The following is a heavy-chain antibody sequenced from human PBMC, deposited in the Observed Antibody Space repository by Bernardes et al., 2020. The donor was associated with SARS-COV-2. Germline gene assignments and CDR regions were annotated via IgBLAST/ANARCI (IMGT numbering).Heavy chain of an antibody. CDR2: ISYDATKK. V-gene: IGHV3-30*03. D-gene: IGHD6-25*01. Sequence: GESLLLSCAASGFTFSNYGMHWVRQAPGKGLEWVAVISYDATKKYYADSVKGRFTVSRDNSKNTLFLQMNSLRTDDTAVYYCHLNARRPEFFDSWGQGSLVTVSS. CDR3: HLNARRPEFFDS. J-gene: IGHJ4*02. CDR1: GFTFSNYG.